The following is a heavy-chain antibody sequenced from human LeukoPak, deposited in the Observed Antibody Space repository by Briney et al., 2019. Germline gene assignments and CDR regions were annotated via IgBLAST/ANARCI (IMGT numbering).Heavy chain of an antibody. D-gene: IGHD3-22*01. V-gene: IGHV3-74*03. J-gene: IGHJ5*02. CDR3: ARDRTYYYESSGP. CDR1: GFTFSNHW. CDR2: IDEVGSNA. Sequence: GGSLRLSCTPSGFTFSNHWMHWVRQAPGKGLVWVSRIDEVGSNAMYADSVKGRFSISRDNAKNSLYLQMNSLRAEDTAVYYCARDRTYYYESSGPWGQGTLVTVSS.